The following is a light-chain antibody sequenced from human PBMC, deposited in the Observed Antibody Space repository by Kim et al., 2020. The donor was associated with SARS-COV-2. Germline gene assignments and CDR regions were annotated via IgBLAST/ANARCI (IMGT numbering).Light chain of an antibody. CDR2: QDS. V-gene: IGLV3-1*01. J-gene: IGLJ2*01. CDR3: QAWDSSTVE. CDR1: KLGDKY. Sequence: SYELTQPPSVSVSPGQTASITCSGDKLGDKYACWYQQKPGQSPVLVIYQDSKWPSGIPERFSGSNSGNTATLTISGTQAMDEADSYCQAWDSSTVEFGGG.